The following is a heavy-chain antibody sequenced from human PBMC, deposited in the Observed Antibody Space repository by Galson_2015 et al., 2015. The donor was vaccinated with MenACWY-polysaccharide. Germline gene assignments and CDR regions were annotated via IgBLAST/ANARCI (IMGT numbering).Heavy chain of an antibody. CDR2: IHYSGSI. CDR1: GGSVSSSAYS. CDR3: ARVYFNSWSGYHYCYFDL. D-gene: IGHD3-3*01. Sequence: SETLSLTCTVSGGSVSSSAYSWGWIRQPPGKGLEWIGHIHYSGSINSNPSLKSRVTISVDTPRNQFSLNLSFVTAADTAVYYCARVYFNSWSGYHYCYFDLWGRGTLVTVSS. J-gene: IGHJ2*01. V-gene: IGHV4-61*08.